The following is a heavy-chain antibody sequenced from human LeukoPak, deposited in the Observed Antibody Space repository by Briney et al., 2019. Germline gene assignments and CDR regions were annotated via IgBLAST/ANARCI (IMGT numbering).Heavy chain of an antibody. J-gene: IGHJ4*02. D-gene: IGHD3-3*01. CDR3: ARALMNYDFWSGYYNEDFDY. V-gene: IGHV1-18*01. CDR2: GNT. Sequence: GNTNYAQKLQGRVTMTTDTSTSTAYMELRSLRSDDTAVYYCARALMNYDFWSGYYNEDFDYWGQGTLVTVSS.